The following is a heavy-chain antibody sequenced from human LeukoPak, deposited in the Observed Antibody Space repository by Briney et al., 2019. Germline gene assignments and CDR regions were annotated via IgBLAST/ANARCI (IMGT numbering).Heavy chain of an antibody. V-gene: IGHV3-23*01. CDR2: ISGSGGST. Sequence: GGSLRLSCAVSGSTLSNYGMSWVRQAPGKGLEWVAGISGSGGSTNYADSVKGRFTISRDNPKNTLYLQINSLRAEDTALYFCAKRGVVVRVILVGFHKEAYYFDSWGQGALVTVSS. CDR1: GSTLSNYG. J-gene: IGHJ4*02. CDR3: AKRGVVVRVILVGFHKEAYYFDS. D-gene: IGHD3-10*01.